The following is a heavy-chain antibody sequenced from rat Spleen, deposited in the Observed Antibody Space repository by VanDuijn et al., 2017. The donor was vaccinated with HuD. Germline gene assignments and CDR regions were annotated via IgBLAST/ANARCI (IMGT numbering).Heavy chain of an antibody. Sequence: EVQLVESGGDLFQPGRSLKLSCAASGFTFSNCDMAWVRQAPKKGLEWVAYISYNGGSTYYRDSVKGRFTISRDNAKSILYLQMDSLRSEDTATYYCTGPFDYWGQGVMVTVSS. CDR3: TGPFDY. CDR1: GFTFSNCD. V-gene: IGHV5-20*01. J-gene: IGHJ2*01. CDR2: ISYNGGST.